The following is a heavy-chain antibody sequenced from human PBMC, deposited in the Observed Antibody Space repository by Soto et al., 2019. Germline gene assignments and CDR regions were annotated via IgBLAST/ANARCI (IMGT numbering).Heavy chain of an antibody. D-gene: IGHD2-15*01. CDR2: INHSGST. J-gene: IGHJ5*02. CDR3: ARQSRCSGGSCYSPSMWFDP. V-gene: IGHV4-34*01. CDR1: GGSFSGYY. Sequence: QVQLQQWGAGLLKPSETLSLTCAVYGGSFSGYYWSWIRQPPGKGLEWIGEINHSGSTNYNPSLKSRVTISVDTSKNQFSLKLRSVTAADTAVYYCARQSRCSGGSCYSPSMWFDPWGQGTLVTVSS.